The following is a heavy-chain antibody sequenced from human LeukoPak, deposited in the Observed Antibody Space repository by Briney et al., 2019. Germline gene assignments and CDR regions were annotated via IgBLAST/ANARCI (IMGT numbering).Heavy chain of an antibody. Sequence: PGGSLRLSCAASGFTFDDYAMHWVRQAPGKGLEWVSGISWNSGSIGYADSVKGRFTISRDNAKNSLYLQMNSLRAEDTAVYYCAREYYDILTGYYWFDPWGQGTLVTVSS. J-gene: IGHJ5*02. CDR2: ISWNSGSI. D-gene: IGHD3-9*01. CDR1: GFTFDDYA. CDR3: AREYYDILTGYYWFDP. V-gene: IGHV3-9*01.